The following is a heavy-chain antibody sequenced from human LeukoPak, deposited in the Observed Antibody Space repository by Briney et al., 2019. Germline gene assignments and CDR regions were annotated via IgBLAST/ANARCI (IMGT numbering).Heavy chain of an antibody. CDR3: AKPSSGNYPPTGY. CDR2: ISGSGDRT. CDR1: GFTFSSYD. J-gene: IGHJ4*02. D-gene: IGHD1-26*01. V-gene: IGHV3-23*01. Sequence: GGSLRLSCAASGFTFSSYDVIWVRQAPGKGLEWVSAISGSGDRTHYADSVKGRFTISRDNSKNTLYLQINSLRAEDTAVYYCAKPSSGNYPPTGYWGQGTLVTVSS.